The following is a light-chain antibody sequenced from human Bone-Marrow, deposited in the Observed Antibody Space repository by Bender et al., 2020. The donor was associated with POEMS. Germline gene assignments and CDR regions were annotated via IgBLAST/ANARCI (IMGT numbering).Light chain of an antibody. CDR3: CSCAGRSTFTL. J-gene: IGLJ2*01. V-gene: IGLV2-14*03. CDR1: RSDIGAYDS. CDR2: DVT. Sequence: QSALTQPPSASGSPGQSVTISCTGTRSDIGAYDSASWYQQHPGGAPKLMISDVTYRPSGISTRFSGSKFGNTASLTSPGLQTDDGADYYCCSCAGRSTFTLFGGGTKLTVL.